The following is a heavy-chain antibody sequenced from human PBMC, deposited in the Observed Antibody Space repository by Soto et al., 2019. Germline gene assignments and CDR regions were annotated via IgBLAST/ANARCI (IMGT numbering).Heavy chain of an antibody. CDR1: GYTFSNDA. CDR3: AGASRYYWNYIMY. J-gene: IGHJ4*02. D-gene: IGHD1-7*01. V-gene: IGHV1-18*01. Sequence: QVQLVQSGAEVKKPGASGKVSCKASGYTFSNDAITWVRQAPGQGLEWMGWVSAYNGNTNYAQKFKGRVTMTTDSPRSTAFMEVRSVGYDCATGYFYAGASRYYWNYIMYGGEGTLVTVSS. CDR2: VSAYNGNT.